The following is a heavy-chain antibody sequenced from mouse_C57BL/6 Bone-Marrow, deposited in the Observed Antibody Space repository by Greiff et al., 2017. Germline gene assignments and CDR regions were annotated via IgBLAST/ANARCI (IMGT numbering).Heavy chain of an antibody. Sequence: EVKVEESGEGLVKPGGSLKLSCAASGFTFSSYAMSWVRQTPEKRLEWVAYISSGGDYIYYADTVKGRFTISRDNARNTLYLQMSSLKSEDTAMYYCTREGNSNPYAMDYWGQGTSVTVSS. D-gene: IGHD2-5*01. J-gene: IGHJ4*01. CDR1: GFTFSSYA. CDR2: ISSGGDYI. CDR3: TREGNSNPYAMDY. V-gene: IGHV5-9-1*02.